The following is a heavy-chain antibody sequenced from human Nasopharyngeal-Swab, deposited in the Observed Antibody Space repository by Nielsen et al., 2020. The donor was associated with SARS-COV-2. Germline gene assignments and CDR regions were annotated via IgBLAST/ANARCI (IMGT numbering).Heavy chain of an antibody. CDR2: INTDGRRT. Sequence: GKSLKISCAASGFSFSTFWMHWVRQVPGEGLVWVSRINTDGRRTNYAESVKGRFTISRDNVKNMLYLQMNNLRPEDTAVYYCARDLGGFGGYWGQGTLATVSS. D-gene: IGHD4-23*01. CDR3: ARDLGGFGGY. J-gene: IGHJ4*02. V-gene: IGHV3-74*01. CDR1: GFSFSTFW.